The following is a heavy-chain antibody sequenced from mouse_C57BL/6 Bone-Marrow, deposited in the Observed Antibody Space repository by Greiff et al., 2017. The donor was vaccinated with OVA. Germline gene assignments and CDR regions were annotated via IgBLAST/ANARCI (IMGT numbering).Heavy chain of an antibody. J-gene: IGHJ2*01. V-gene: IGHV5-6*01. Sequence: EVKVVESGGDLVKPGGSLKLSCAASGFTFSSYGMSWVRQTPDKRLEWVATISSGGSYTYYPDSVKGRFTISRDNAKNTLYLQMGSLKSEDTAMYYCARHYYGSSYYWGQGTTLTVSS. CDR1: GFTFSSYG. CDR3: ARHYYGSSYY. D-gene: IGHD1-1*01. CDR2: ISSGGSYT.